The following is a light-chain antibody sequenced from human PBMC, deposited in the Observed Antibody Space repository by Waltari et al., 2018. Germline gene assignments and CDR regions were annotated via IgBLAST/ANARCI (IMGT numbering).Light chain of an antibody. CDR1: QSLLSSANNRHF. V-gene: IGKV4-1*01. CDR3: QQYYSDKT. J-gene: IGKJ1*01. CDR2: WAS. Sequence: DIVMTQSPNSPAVSLGERATISCTSSQSLLSSANNRHFLSWYQQKPGQPPKLLIYWASTRESGVPDRFSGSGSVTDFTLTISSLQDEDVAVYYCQQYYSDKTFGQGTKVEIK.